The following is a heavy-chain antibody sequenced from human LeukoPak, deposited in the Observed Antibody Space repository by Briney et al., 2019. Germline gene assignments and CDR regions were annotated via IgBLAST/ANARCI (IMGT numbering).Heavy chain of an antibody. CDR2: IYYSGST. CDR1: GGSISSSSYY. Sequence: TSETLSLTCTVSGGSISSSSYYWGWIRQPPGKGLEWIGSIYYSGSTYYNPSLKSRVTISVDTSKNQFSLKLSSVTAADTAVYYCARRGYSGYDDYYYMDVWGKGTTVTISS. V-gene: IGHV4-39*01. CDR3: ARRGYSGYDDYYYMDV. D-gene: IGHD5-12*01. J-gene: IGHJ6*03.